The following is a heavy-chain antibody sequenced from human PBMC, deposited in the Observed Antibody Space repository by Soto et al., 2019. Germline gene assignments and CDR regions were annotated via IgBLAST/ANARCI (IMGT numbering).Heavy chain of an antibody. Sequence: QVQLVESGGGVVQSGRSLTLSCAVSGFSLRTYGIHWIRRAPGKGLEWVAFIRYDGTKKFYANSVKGRSTISKDNSNNILYLQMSGLRAEDTAVYYCARDVVTAVAGSVNWFDPWGQGTLVTVSS. J-gene: IGHJ5*02. CDR1: GFSLRTYG. D-gene: IGHD6-19*01. CDR3: ARDVVTAVAGSVNWFDP. CDR2: IRYDGTKK. V-gene: IGHV3-33*01.